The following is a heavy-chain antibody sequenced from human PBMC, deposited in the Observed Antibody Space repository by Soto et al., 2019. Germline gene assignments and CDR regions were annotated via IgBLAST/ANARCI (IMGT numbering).Heavy chain of an antibody. CDR3: GRRDFFWNGYIDS. D-gene: IGHD3-3*01. CDR2: ISAYNGKT. CDR1: GYTFTSYG. V-gene: IGHV1-18*01. J-gene: IGHJ4*02. Sequence: QVQLVQSGAEVKKPGASVKVSCKASGYTFTSYGISWVRQAPGQGLEWRGWISAYNGKTNYAQKLQGRVTMTTDTXTSTANMELRSLRSDDTAVYYCGRRDFFWNGYIDSWGQGTLVTVSS.